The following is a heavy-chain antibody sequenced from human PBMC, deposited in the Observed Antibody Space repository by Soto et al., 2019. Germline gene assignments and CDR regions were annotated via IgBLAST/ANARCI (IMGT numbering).Heavy chain of an antibody. D-gene: IGHD2-8*01. V-gene: IGHV4-39*01. CDR3: ARSSIVPRLLMYPFDY. J-gene: IGHJ4*02. Sequence: PSESLSLTCIVSCRPITSLRHYCGWIRQPPGKGLESIGNIYYDGNTYYNPSLKSRVTISLDTSKNQFSLRLNSVTAADTAVYYCARSSIVPRLLMYPFDYWGQG. CDR2: IYYDGNT. CDR1: CRPITSLRHY.